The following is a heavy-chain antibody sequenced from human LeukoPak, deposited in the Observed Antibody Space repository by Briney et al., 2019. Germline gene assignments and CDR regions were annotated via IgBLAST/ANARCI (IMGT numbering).Heavy chain of an antibody. CDR3: ANTPPGPQWLVAPFDY. V-gene: IGHV3-30-3*01. CDR2: IAYDGSNI. CDR1: GLTFSEYS. D-gene: IGHD6-19*01. J-gene: IGHJ4*02. Sequence: SGGSLRLSCAATGLTFSEYSMHWVRQAPGRGLEWLAVIAYDGSNIHYADSVKGRFTISRDNSKNTLFLQMNSLTTEDTAVYYCANTPPGPQWLVAPFDYWGQGTLVTVSS.